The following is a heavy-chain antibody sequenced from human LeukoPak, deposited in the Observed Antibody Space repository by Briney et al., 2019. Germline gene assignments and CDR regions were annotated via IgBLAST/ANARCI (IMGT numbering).Heavy chain of an antibody. CDR1: GFTFSSYE. Sequence: GSLRLSCAASGFTFSSYEMNWVRQAPGKGLEWVSYISSSGSTRYYADSVKGRFTISRDNAKNSLCLQMNSLRAEDTAVYYCAREGVTVVTRYLDYWGQGTLVTVSS. D-gene: IGHD4-23*01. V-gene: IGHV3-48*03. J-gene: IGHJ4*02. CDR2: ISSSGSTR. CDR3: AREGVTVVTRYLDY.